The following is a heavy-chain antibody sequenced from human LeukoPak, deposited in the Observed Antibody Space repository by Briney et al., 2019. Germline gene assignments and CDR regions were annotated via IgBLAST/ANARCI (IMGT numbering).Heavy chain of an antibody. J-gene: IGHJ5*02. Sequence: GGSLRLSCVASGFTFTGVWMNWVRQAPGEGLEWVGRIKSKTEGEATDYAAPVKGRFSISRDDSKNTLLLQMNSLKSEDTAVYFCTRHGYCPGAVCQSDTWGQGTLVTISS. D-gene: IGHD2-8*02. CDR3: TRHGYCPGAVCQSDT. CDR2: IKSKTEGEAT. CDR1: GFTFTGVW. V-gene: IGHV3-15*05.